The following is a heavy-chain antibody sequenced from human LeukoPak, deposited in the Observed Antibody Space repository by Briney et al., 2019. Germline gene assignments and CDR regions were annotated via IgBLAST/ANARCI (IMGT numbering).Heavy chain of an antibody. V-gene: IGHV3-21*01. Sequence: KAGKSLRLSCVASGFTFSSYAMHWVRQAPGKGLEWVSSISSSSYIYYADSVKGRFTISRDNAKNSLYLQMNSLRAEDTAVYYCARGNMVQDYWGQGTLVTVSS. J-gene: IGHJ4*02. CDR1: GFTFSSYA. CDR2: ISSSSYI. D-gene: IGHD3-10*01. CDR3: ARGNMVQDY.